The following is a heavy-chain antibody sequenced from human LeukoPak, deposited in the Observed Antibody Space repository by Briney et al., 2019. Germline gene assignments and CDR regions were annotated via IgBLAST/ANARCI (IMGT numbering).Heavy chain of an antibody. V-gene: IGHV3-9*01. Sequence: PGRSLRLSCAASGFTFDDYAMHWVRQAPGKGLEWVSGISWNSGSIGYADSVKGRFTISRDNAKNSLYLQMNSLRAEDTAVYYCARWRYCSTTGCYSFFDYWGQGTLVTVSS. CDR2: ISWNSGSI. CDR3: ARWRYCSTTGCYSFFDY. J-gene: IGHJ4*02. CDR1: GFTFDDYA. D-gene: IGHD2-2*01.